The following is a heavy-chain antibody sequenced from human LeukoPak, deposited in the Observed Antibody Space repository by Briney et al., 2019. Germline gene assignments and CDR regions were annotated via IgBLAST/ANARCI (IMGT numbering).Heavy chain of an antibody. V-gene: IGHV1-69*01. CDR2: IIPIFGTA. CDR1: GGTLSSYA. D-gene: IGHD6-13*01. Sequence: SVKVSCKASGGTLSSYAISWVRQAPGQGLEWMGGIIPIFGTANYAQKFQGRVTITADESTSTAYMELSSLRSEDTAVYYCARDRYSSSWYYYGMDVWGQGTTVTVSS. CDR3: ARDRYSSSWYYYGMDV. J-gene: IGHJ6*02.